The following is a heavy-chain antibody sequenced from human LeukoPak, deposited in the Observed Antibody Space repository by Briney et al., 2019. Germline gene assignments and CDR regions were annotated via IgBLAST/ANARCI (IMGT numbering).Heavy chain of an antibody. CDR2: INSDGSST. J-gene: IGHJ6*03. D-gene: IGHD6-25*01. V-gene: IGHV3-74*01. CDR3: ATAAPYYYYMDV. CDR1: GFTFSSYW. Sequence: GGSLRLSCAASGFTFSSYWMHWVRQAPGKGLVWVSRINSDGSSTNYADSVKGRFTISRDNAKNSLYLQMNSLRAEDTAVYYCATAAPYYYYMDVWGKGTTVTISS.